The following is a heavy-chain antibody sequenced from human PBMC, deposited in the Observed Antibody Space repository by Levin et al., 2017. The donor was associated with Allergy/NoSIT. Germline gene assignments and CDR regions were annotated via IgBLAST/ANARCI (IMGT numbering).Heavy chain of an antibody. J-gene: IGHJ4*02. V-gene: IGHV3-48*03. CDR1: GFTFSSYE. D-gene: IGHD6-19*01. CDR2: ISSSGSTK. CDR3: APPPYSSPSG. Sequence: GGSLRLSCAASGFTFSSYEMNWVRQAPGKGLEWVSYISSSGSTKYYADSVKGRFSISRDNAKNSLYLQTNSLRAEDTAVYYCAPPPYSSPSGWGQGTLVTVSS.